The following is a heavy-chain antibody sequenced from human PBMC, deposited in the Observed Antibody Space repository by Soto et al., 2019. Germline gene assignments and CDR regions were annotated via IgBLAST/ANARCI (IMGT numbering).Heavy chain of an antibody. CDR1: GFTFSSYW. D-gene: IGHD2-15*01. V-gene: IGHV3-74*01. Sequence: EVQLVESGGGLVQPGGSLRLSCAASGFTFSSYWMHWVRQAPGKGLVWVSRINSDGSSTSYADSVKGRFTISRDNAKNTLYLQMNSLRAEVTAVYYCASIGYCSGGSCYSVNYFDYWGQGTLVTVSS. CDR3: ASIGYCSGGSCYSVNYFDY. CDR2: INSDGSST. J-gene: IGHJ4*02.